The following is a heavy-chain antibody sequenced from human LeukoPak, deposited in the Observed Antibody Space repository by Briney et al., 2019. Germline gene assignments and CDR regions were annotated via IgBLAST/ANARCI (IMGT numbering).Heavy chain of an antibody. CDR1: GFTLSSYA. Sequence: GGSLRLSCAASGFTLSSYAMHWVRQAPGKGLEYVSAISSNGGSTYYANSVKGRFTISRDNSKNTLYLQMGSLRAEDMAVYYCARDGATITGHAFDIWGQGTMVTVSS. V-gene: IGHV3-64*01. J-gene: IGHJ3*02. CDR2: ISSNGGST. CDR3: ARDGATITGHAFDI. D-gene: IGHD1-26*01.